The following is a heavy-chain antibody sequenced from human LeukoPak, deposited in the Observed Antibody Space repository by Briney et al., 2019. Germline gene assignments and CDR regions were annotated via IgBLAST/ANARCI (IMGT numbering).Heavy chain of an antibody. CDR2: VDPEEGET. V-gene: IGHV1-24*01. CDR1: GYSLTELS. CDR3: SLHYFDSSGYFEA. D-gene: IGHD3-22*01. J-gene: IGHJ4*02. Sequence: GASVKVSCKVSGYSLTELSMHWVRQAPGKGLERMGVVDPEEGETIYAEKFQGRVTMTEDTLTDTAYMALSSLRSEDTAVYFCSLHYFDSSGYFEAWGQGTLVSVSS.